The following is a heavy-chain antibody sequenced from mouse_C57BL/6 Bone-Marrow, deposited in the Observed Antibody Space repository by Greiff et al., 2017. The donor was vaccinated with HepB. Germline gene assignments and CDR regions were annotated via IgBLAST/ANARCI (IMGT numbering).Heavy chain of an antibody. CDR1: GYTFTNYW. Sequence: VQLQQSGAELVRPGTSVKMSCKASGYTFTNYWIGWAKQRPGQGLEWIGVIDPSDSYTNYNQKFKGKATLTVDTSSSTAYMQLSSLTSEDSAVYYCARGGIYYYGRGFAYWGQGTLVTVSA. CDR3: ARGGIYYYGRGFAY. J-gene: IGHJ3*01. CDR2: IDPSDSYT. V-gene: IGHV1-59*01. D-gene: IGHD1-1*01.